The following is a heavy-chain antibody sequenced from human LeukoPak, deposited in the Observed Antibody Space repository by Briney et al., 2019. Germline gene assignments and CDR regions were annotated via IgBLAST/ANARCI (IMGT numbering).Heavy chain of an antibody. J-gene: IGHJ3*02. V-gene: IGHV4-34*01. Sequence: SETLSLTCAVYGGSLSGYYWSWIRQPPGKGLEWIGEINHSGSTNYNPSLKSRVTMSVDTSKNQFSLKLSSVTAADTAVYYCARANGETTMIDAFDIWGQGTMVTVSS. CDR2: INHSGST. D-gene: IGHD3-22*01. CDR3: ARANGETTMIDAFDI. CDR1: GGSLSGYY.